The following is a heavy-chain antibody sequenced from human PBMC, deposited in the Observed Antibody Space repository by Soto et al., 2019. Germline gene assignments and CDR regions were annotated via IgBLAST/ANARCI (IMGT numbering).Heavy chain of an antibody. CDR2: ISAYNGNT. J-gene: IGHJ4*02. Sequence: GASVKVSCKASGYTFTRYGISWVRQAPGQGLEWMGWISAYNGNTNYAQKLQGRVTMTTDTSTSTAYMELSSLRSDDTAVYYCARDWDYYDSSGHFDYWGQGTLVNVSS. CDR1: GYTFTRYG. V-gene: IGHV1-18*01. CDR3: ARDWDYYDSSGHFDY. D-gene: IGHD3-22*01.